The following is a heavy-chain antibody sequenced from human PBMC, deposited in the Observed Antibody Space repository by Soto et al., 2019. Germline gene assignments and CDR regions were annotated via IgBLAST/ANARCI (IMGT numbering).Heavy chain of an antibody. J-gene: IGHJ6*02. CDR3: ARCKQKVIHCAMDV. D-gene: IGHD2-21*01. CDR1: GFIFSAYG. V-gene: IGHV3-33*01. CDR2: INYDGSSK. Sequence: QVHLVESGGGAVQAGRSLRVSCATSGFIFSAYGMHSVRQAPGKGLEWVAFINYDGSSKFYGDSVKGRFTVSRDNSKNTLFLQLNSLRGEDTATYYCARCKQKVIHCAMDVWGQGATVTVTS.